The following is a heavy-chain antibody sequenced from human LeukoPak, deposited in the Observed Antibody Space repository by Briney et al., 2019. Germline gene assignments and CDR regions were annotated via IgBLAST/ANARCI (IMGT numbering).Heavy chain of an antibody. CDR2: ISAYNGNT. Sequence: ASVKVSCKASGYTFTSYGISWVRQAPGQGLEWMGWISAYNGNTNYAQKLQGRVTMTTDTSTSTAYMELRSLRSDDTAVYYCARDGITIFGVVTSDFDYWGQGTLVTVSS. CDR3: ARDGITIFGVVTSDFDY. D-gene: IGHD3-3*01. J-gene: IGHJ4*02. CDR1: GYTFTSYG. V-gene: IGHV1-18*01.